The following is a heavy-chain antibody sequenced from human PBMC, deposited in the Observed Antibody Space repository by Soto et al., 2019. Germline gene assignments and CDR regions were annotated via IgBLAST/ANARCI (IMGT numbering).Heavy chain of an antibody. CDR3: ERDRTSSPHNWFDT. Sequence: SETLSLTCTVSGGSISSYYWSWIRQPPGKGLEWIGYIYYSGSTNYNPSLKSRVTISVDTSKNQFSLKLSSVTAADTAVYYCERDRTSSPHNWFDTWGQGTRVTVSS. CDR1: GGSISSYY. CDR2: IYYSGST. J-gene: IGHJ5*02. D-gene: IGHD6-6*01. V-gene: IGHV4-59*01.